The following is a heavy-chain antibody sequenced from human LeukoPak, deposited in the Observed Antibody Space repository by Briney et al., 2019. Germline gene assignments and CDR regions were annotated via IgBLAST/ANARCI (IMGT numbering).Heavy chain of an antibody. CDR3: AKDGGVQGYYYYYMDV. Sequence: PGGSLRLSCAASGFTFSSYEMNWVRQAPGKGLEWVAFIRYDGSNKYYADSVKGRFTISRDNSKNTLYLQMNSLRAEDTAVYYCAKDGGVQGYYYYYMDVWGKGTTVTISS. V-gene: IGHV3-30*02. CDR2: IRYDGSNK. J-gene: IGHJ6*03. CDR1: GFTFSSYE. D-gene: IGHD3-3*01.